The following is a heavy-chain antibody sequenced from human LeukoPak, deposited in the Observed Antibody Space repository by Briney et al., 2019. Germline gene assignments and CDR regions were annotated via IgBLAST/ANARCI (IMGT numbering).Heavy chain of an antibody. D-gene: IGHD3-22*01. CDR2: IHHSGTT. V-gene: IGHV4-4*02. J-gene: IGHJ4*02. Sequence: SETLSLTCVVSGGSISSGYWWSWVRQTPGKGLEWIGEIHHSGTTNYNPSLTSRVTISMDKSKNQFSLIVNSVTATDTALYLCARNGYYSADYWGQGTLVTVSS. CDR1: GGSISSGYW. CDR3: ARNGYYSADY.